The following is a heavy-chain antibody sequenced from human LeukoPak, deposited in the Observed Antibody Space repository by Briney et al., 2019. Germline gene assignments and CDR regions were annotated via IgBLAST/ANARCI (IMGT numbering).Heavy chain of an antibody. Sequence: PGGSLRLSCAASGFTFSSYSMNWVRQAPGKGLEWVSSISSSSSYIYYAHSVKGRFTISRDNAKNSLYLQMNSLRAEDTAVYYCARRGYSGSYYFEDWGQGTLVTVSS. CDR2: ISSSSSYI. D-gene: IGHD1-26*01. CDR3: ARRGYSGSYYFED. V-gene: IGHV3-21*01. J-gene: IGHJ4*02. CDR1: GFTFSSYS.